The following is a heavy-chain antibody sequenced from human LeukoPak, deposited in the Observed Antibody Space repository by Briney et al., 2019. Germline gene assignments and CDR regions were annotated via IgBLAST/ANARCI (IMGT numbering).Heavy chain of an antibody. V-gene: IGHV6-1*01. J-gene: IGHJ4*02. D-gene: IGHD1-26*01. CDR2: TYYRSKCYN. CDR1: GDSVSSNSAA. Sequence: SQTLSLTSAISGDSVSSNSAAWNWIRQSPSRGLELQGKTYYRSKCYNDYAVSVKSRITIKPDTSKNKVSLQLSSVAPEVTAVYCWAGVRATGGFDYWGQGTLVTASS. CDR3: AGVRATGGFDY.